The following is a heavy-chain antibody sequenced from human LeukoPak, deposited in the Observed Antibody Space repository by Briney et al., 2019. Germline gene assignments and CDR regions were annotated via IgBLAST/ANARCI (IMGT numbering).Heavy chain of an antibody. CDR1: GFTFSTYA. D-gene: IGHD3-10*01. J-gene: IGHJ5*02. CDR3: ARESGFGKLRNWFDP. V-gene: IGHV3-30*01. CDR2: IPYDGSNK. Sequence: GGSLRLSCAASGFTFSTYAMHWVRQAPGKGLEWVAVIPYDGSNKYYADSVKGRFTISRDNSKNTLYLQMNSLRSEDMAVYYCARESGFGKLRNWFDPWGQGTLVTVSS.